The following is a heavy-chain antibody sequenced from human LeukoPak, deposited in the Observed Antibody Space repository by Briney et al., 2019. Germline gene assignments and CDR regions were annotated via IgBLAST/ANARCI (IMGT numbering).Heavy chain of an antibody. CDR2: IYYSGST. Sequence: SETLSLTCTVSGGSISSYYWSWIRQPPGKGLEWIGYIYYSGSTNYNPSLKSRVTISVDTSKNQFSLKLRSVTAADTAVYYCARDYYFGSGSYLPWFDPWGQGTLVTVSS. V-gene: IGHV4-59*12. J-gene: IGHJ5*02. CDR1: GGSISSYY. D-gene: IGHD3-10*01. CDR3: ARDYYFGSGSYLPWFDP.